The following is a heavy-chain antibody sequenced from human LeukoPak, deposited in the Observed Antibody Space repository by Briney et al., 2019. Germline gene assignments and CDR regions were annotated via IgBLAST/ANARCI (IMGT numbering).Heavy chain of an antibody. CDR2: IRSKAYGGTT. D-gene: IGHD6-13*01. J-gene: IGHJ4*02. CDR1: GFTFGDYA. Sequence: PGRSLRLSCTASGFTFGDYAMSWFRQAPGKGLEWVGFIRSKAYGGTTEYAASVKGRFTISRDDSKSIAYLQMNSLKTEDTAVYYCTRGYSSSWYGPYYFDYWGQGTLVTVSS. CDR3: TRGYSSSWYGPYYFDY. V-gene: IGHV3-49*03.